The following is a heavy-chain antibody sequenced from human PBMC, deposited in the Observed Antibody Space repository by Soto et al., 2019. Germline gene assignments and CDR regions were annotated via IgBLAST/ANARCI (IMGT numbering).Heavy chain of an antibody. D-gene: IGHD3-22*01. Sequence: GGSLRLSCAASGFTFSSYGMHWVRQAPGKGLEWVAVISYDGSNKYYADSVKGRFTISRDNSKNTLYLQMNSLRAEDTAVYYCAKDMYDSSGYHFWGQGTMVTVSS. V-gene: IGHV3-30*18. CDR1: GFTFSSYG. CDR2: ISYDGSNK. J-gene: IGHJ3*01. CDR3: AKDMYDSSGYHF.